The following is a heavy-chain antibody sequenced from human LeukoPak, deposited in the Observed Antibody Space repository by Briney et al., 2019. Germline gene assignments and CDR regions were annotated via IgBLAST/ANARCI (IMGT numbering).Heavy chain of an antibody. V-gene: IGHV4-59*08. D-gene: IGHD3-22*01. CDR3: ARTSIPYYYDSSGYYLRWFDP. CDR2: IYYSGST. J-gene: IGHJ5*02. CDR1: GGSISSYY. Sequence: PSETLSLTCTVSGGSISSYYWSWIRQPPGKGLEWIGYIYYSGSTNYNPSLKSRVTISIDTSNNQFSLKLSSVTAADTAVYYCARTSIPYYYDSSGYYLRWFDPWGQGTLVTVSS.